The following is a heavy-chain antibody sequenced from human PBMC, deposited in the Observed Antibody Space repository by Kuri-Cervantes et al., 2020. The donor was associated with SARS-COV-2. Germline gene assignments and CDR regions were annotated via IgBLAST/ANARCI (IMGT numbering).Heavy chain of an antibody. CDR1: GGSISSYY. D-gene: IGHD2-8*01. CDR2: IYYSGST. Sequence: SETLSLTCTVSGGSISSYYWSWIRQPAGKGLEWIGSIYYSGSTYYNPSLKSRVTISVDTSKNQFSLKLSSVAAADTAVYYCARQAIVLMVYATTFDYWGQGTLVTVSS. J-gene: IGHJ4*02. V-gene: IGHV4-59*05. CDR3: ARQAIVLMVYATTFDY.